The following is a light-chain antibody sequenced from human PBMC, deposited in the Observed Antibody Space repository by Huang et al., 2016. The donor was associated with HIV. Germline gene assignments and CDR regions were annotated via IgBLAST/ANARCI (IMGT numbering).Light chain of an antibody. V-gene: IGKV3-15*01. CDR1: QGVSSN. CDR2: DAS. CDR3: QQYNNWPRT. J-gene: IGKJ2*01. Sequence: ERVLTQSPVTLSASPGERATLSCRASQGVSSNLAWYQQKPGQAPRLLIHDASTRASGIPARFSGSGSDIDFTLTISSLQSEDSAVYYCQQYNNWPRTFGQGTKLDIK.